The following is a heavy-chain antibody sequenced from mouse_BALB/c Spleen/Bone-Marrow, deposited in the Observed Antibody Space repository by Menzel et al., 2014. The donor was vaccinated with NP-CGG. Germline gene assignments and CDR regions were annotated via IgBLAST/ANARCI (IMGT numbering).Heavy chain of an antibody. Sequence: QVQLQQSGAELVKPGASVKLSCKASGYTFTRYWMHWVKQRPGQGLEWIGEINPSNGRTNYNEKFKSKATLTVDKSSNTAHMQLSSLTSEDSAVYYCARWLLQYFDVWAAGTTVTVSS. J-gene: IGHJ1*01. CDR1: GYTFTRYW. CDR2: INPSNGRT. D-gene: IGHD2-3*01. V-gene: IGHV1S81*02. CDR3: ARWLLQYFDV.